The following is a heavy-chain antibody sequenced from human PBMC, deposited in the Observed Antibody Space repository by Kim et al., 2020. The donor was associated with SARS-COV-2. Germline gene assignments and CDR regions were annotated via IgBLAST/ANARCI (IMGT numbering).Heavy chain of an antibody. V-gene: IGHV3-21*04. CDR3: ARGPWRDA. CDR2: ITSTSSYI. Sequence: GGSLRLSCAASGFTFSSYSMNWVRQAPGKGLEWVSAITSTSSYIYYADSVKGRFTISRDNAENSLYLQMNSLRAEDTAVYYCARGPWRDAWGQGTKVTV. J-gene: IGHJ6*02. CDR1: GFTFSSYS.